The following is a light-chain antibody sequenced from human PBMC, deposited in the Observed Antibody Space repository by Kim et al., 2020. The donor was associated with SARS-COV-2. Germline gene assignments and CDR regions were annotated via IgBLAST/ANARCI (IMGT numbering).Light chain of an antibody. J-gene: IGKJ4*01. V-gene: IGKV3-15*01. CDR1: QSVSSN. Sequence: SPGERATLSCRASQSVSSNLAWYQQKPGQAPRLLIYGASTRATGIPARFSGSGSGTEFTLTISSLQSEDFAVYYCQQYNNWPLTFGGGTKVDIK. CDR3: QQYNNWPLT. CDR2: GAS.